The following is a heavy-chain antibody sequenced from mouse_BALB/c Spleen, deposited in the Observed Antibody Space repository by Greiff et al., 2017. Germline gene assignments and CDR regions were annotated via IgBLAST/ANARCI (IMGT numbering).Heavy chain of an antibody. V-gene: IGHV5-12-2*01. Sequence: EVMLVESGGGLVQPGGSLKLSCAASGFTFSSYTMSWVRQTPEKRLEWVAYISNGGGSTYYPDTVKGRFTISRDNAKNTLYLQMSSLKSEDTAMYYCARPSYGNYGGFAYWGQGTLVTVSA. D-gene: IGHD2-1*01. J-gene: IGHJ3*01. CDR1: GFTFSSYT. CDR3: ARPSYGNYGGFAY. CDR2: ISNGGGST.